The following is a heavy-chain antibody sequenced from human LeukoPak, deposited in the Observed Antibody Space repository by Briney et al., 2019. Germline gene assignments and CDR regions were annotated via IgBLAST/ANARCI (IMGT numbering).Heavy chain of an antibody. J-gene: IGHJ6*02. V-gene: IGHV4-59*01. D-gene: IGHD6-19*01. CDR3: ARGAAVAGTGLSSQQYYHGMDV. CDR1: GGSISSYY. Sequence: SETLSLTCTVSGGSISSYYWSWIRQPPGKGLEWIVYIYYSGSTNYNPSLKSRVTISIDTSKNQFSLKLSSVIAADTAVYYCARGAAVAGTGLSSQQYYHGMDVWGQGTTVTVSS. CDR2: IYYSGST.